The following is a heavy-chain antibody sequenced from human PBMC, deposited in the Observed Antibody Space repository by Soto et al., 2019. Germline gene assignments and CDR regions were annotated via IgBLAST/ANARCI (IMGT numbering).Heavy chain of an antibody. J-gene: IGHJ4*02. V-gene: IGHV3-30*03. CDR2: ISYVGSNK. CDR3: ARRAAGYSGYAAY. CDR1: GFTFSSHG. D-gene: IGHD5-12*01. Sequence: QVQLVESGGGVVQPGRSLRLSCAASGFTFSSHGMHWVRQAPGKGLEWVALISYVGSNKYYTDSVKGRFTISRDNSKNTLYLQMNSLRAEDTAVYYCARRAAGYSGYAAYWGQGTLVTVSS.